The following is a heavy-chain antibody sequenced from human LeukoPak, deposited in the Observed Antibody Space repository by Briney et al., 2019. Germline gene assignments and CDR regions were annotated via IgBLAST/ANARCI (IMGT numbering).Heavy chain of an antibody. Sequence: QPGGSLRLSCAASGFTFSAYSMNWVRHTPGRGLEWVANINGRGITIHYADSFRGRFTISRDNTKNSLNLQMNNLRAEDTGLYYCARVSSSWREYFQHWGQGTLVTVSS. V-gene: IGHV3-48*04. CDR2: INGRGITI. D-gene: IGHD6-13*01. CDR1: GFTFSAYS. J-gene: IGHJ1*01. CDR3: ARVSSSWREYFQH.